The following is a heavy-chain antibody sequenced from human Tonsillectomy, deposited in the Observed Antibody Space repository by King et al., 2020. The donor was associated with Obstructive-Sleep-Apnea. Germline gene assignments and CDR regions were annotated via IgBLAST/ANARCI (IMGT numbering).Heavy chain of an antibody. J-gene: IGHJ6*02. Sequence: QVQLQESGPGLVKPSGTLSLTCAVSGDSITNSNWWSLVRQPPGKGLEWMGEIYHSGSTNYNPSLKSRATISVDKSTNQFSLNLSSVTAADTAVYHCARDLFSSGPHGMDVWGQGTTVTVSS. CDR1: GDSITNSNW. V-gene: IGHV4-4*02. CDR2: IYHSGST. D-gene: IGHD3-10*01. CDR3: ARDLFSSGPHGMDV.